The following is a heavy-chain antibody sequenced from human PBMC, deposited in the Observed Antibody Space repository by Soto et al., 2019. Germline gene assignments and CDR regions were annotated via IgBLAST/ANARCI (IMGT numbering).Heavy chain of an antibody. CDR3: TGPYPYYFDS. CDR1: GGSFSTYY. CDR2: INHSGNT. V-gene: IGHV4-34*01. Sequence: PSETLSLTCTVYGGSFSTYYWSWIRQPPGKGLEWIGEINHSGNTNYNPSLMGRVTMSFDTSKNQFSLKLSSVTAADTAVYYCTGPYPYYFDSWGKGTLVTVSS. J-gene: IGHJ4*02.